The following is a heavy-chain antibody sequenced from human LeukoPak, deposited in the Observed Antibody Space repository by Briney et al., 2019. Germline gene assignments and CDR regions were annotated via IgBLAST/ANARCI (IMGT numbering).Heavy chain of an antibody. CDR3: ARVRMRGYSYGPFDY. CDR2: INHSGST. CDR1: GGSFSGYY. Sequence: SETLSLTCAVYGGSFSGYYWSWIRQPPGKGLEWIGEINHSGSTNYNPPLKSRVTISVDTSKNQFSLKLSSVTAADTAVYYCARVRMRGYSYGPFDYWGQGTLVTVSS. D-gene: IGHD5-18*01. V-gene: IGHV4-34*01. J-gene: IGHJ4*02.